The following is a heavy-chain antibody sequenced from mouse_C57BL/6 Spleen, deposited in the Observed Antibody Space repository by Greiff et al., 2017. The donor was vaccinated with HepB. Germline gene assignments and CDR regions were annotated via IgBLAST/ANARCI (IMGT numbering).Heavy chain of an antibody. J-gene: IGHJ2*01. CDR3: ARQLRLYFDY. CDR1: GYTFTDYY. V-gene: IGHV1-26*01. Sequence: EVQLQQSGPELVKPGASVKISCKASGYTFTDYYMNWVKQSHGKSLEWIGDINPNNGGTSYNQKFKGKATLTVDKSSSTAYMELRSLTSEDSAVDYWARQLRLYFDYWGQGTTLTVSS. D-gene: IGHD3-2*02. CDR2: INPNNGGT.